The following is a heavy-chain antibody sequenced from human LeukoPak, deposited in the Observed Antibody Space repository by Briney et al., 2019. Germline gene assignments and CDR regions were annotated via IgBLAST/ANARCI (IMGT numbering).Heavy chain of an antibody. V-gene: IGHV4-61*01. J-gene: IGHJ4*02. D-gene: IGHD6-19*01. CDR3: ARRTVAEFDY. CDR2: IYYGGST. Sequence: PSETLSLTCTVSGYSISSGYYWSWIRQPPGKGLEWIGYIYYGGSTNYNPSLKSRVTISVDTSKNQFSLKLSSVTAADTAVYYCARRTVAEFDYWGQGTLVTVSS. CDR1: GYSISSGYY.